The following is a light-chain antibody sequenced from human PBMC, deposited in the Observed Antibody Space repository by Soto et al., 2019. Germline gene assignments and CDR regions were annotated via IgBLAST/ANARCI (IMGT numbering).Light chain of an antibody. CDR2: DAS. Sequence: EIVLTQSPATLSLSPGERATLSCRASQSVSSYLAWYQQKPGQAPRLLIYDASNRATGIPARFSGSGSGTEFTLTISSLQSEDFAVYYCQQYNNWPLFGGGTKVDIK. CDR1: QSVSSY. J-gene: IGKJ4*01. CDR3: QQYNNWPL. V-gene: IGKV3-11*01.